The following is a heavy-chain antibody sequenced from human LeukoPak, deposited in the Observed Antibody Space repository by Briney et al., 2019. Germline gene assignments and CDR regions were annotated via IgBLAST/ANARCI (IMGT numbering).Heavy chain of an antibody. J-gene: IGHJ4*02. CDR2: IRYDGSNK. CDR3: ANGLRVRGYSSPAY. D-gene: IGHD3-10*01. V-gene: IGHV3-30*02. Sequence: PGGSLRLSCAASGFTFSSCGMHWVRQAPGKGLEWVAFIRYDGSNKYYADSVKGRFTISRDNSKNTLYLQMNSLRAEDTAVYYCANGLRVRGYSSPAYWGQGTLVTVSS. CDR1: GFTFSSCG.